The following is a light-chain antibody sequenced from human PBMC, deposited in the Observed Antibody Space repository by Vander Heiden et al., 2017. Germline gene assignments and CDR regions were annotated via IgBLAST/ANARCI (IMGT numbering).Light chain of an antibody. Sequence: DIQMTQSPSSLSVSVGDRIAITCRASQSISSCLNWYQQKPGKAPKLLIYAASSLQSGVPSRFSGSGSGTDFTLTISRLQPEDFATYYCQLSDSVRRTFGQGTKVEIK. J-gene: IGKJ1*01. CDR3: QLSDSVRRT. V-gene: IGKV1-39*01. CDR2: AAS. CDR1: QSISSC.